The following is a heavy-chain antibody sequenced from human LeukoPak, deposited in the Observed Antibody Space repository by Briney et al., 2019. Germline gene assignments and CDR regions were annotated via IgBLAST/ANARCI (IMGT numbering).Heavy chain of an antibody. J-gene: IGHJ3*02. CDR2: IYPGDSET. V-gene: IGHV5-51*01. Sequence: GESLKITCKGSGYSFTTYWIGWVRQMPGKGLEWMGIIYPGDSETRYSPSFQGQVTISADKSISTAYLQWSSLKASDTAMYCCATIAVAGRGIDAFDIWGQGTMVTVSS. CDR3: ATIAVAGRGIDAFDI. CDR1: GYSFTTYW. D-gene: IGHD6-19*01.